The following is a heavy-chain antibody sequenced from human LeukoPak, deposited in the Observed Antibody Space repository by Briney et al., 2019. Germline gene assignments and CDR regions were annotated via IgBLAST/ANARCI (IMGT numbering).Heavy chain of an antibody. CDR2: INTSGGST. J-gene: IGHJ4*02. V-gene: IGHV3-23*01. CDR3: AKSLRYYDY. CDR1: GFTFSSYA. D-gene: IGHD5/OR15-5a*01. Sequence: GGSLRLSCVASGFTFSSYAMSWVRQAPGKGPEWVSGINTSGGSTYYADSVKGRFSISRDNSKNTLYLQMNSLRADDTAVYYCAKSLRYYDYWGQGTLVTVSS.